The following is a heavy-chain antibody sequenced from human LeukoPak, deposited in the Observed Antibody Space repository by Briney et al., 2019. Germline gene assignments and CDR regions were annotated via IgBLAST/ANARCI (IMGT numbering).Heavy chain of an antibody. D-gene: IGHD2-15*01. J-gene: IGHJ4*02. CDR1: GFTFNSYG. CDR2: IRKQDGTT. V-gene: IGHV3-49*04. Sequence: GRSLRLSCAASGFTFNSYGMHWVRQAPGKGLEWVGFIRKQDGTTEYAASVRGRFTISRDESNRIAYLQMNSLKTEDTAVYHCNRWHISGVSYSNVWGQGTLVTVSS. CDR3: NRWHISGVSYSNV.